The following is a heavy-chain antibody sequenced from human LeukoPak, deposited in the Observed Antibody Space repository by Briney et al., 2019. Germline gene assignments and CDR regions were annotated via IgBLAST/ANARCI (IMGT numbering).Heavy chain of an antibody. D-gene: IGHD5-18*01. CDR3: ARSAYSFGYHYYDY. CDR2: ISASSGRP. V-gene: IGHV1-18*01. CDR1: GYTFTNYG. J-gene: IGHJ4*02. Sequence: ASVKVSCKTSGYTFTNYGFVWVRQAPVTGLEWLGWISASSGRPNYAQNVRDRVTLTTDASTSTAHMELRNLRSDDTAVYFCARSAYSFGYHYYDYWGQGTLVTVSS.